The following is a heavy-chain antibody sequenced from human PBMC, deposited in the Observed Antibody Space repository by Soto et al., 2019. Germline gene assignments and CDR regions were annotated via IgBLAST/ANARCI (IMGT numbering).Heavy chain of an antibody. D-gene: IGHD3-22*01. CDR2: INAGNGNT. CDR3: ARGKDASGYYHRRNWFDP. CDR1: GYTFTSYG. J-gene: IGHJ5*02. V-gene: IGHV1-3*01. Sequence: ASVKVSCKASGYTFTSYGITWVRQAPGQRLEWMGWINAGNGNTKYSQKFQGRVTITRDTSASTAYMELSSLRSEDTAVYYCARGKDASGYYHRRNWFDPWGQGTLVTVSS.